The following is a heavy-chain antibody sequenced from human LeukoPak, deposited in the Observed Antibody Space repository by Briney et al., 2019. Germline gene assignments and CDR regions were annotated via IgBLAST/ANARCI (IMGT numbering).Heavy chain of an antibody. CDR1: GYTFTSYG. D-gene: IGHD4-17*01. J-gene: IGHJ6*02. CDR2: ISAYNGNT. Sequence: ASVKVSCKASGYTFTSYGISWVRQAPGQGLEWMGWISAYNGNTNYARKLQGRVTMTTDTSTSTAYMELRSLRSDDTAVYYCARESYGDYEEYYYGMDVWGQGTTVTVSS. V-gene: IGHV1-18*01. CDR3: ARESYGDYEEYYYGMDV.